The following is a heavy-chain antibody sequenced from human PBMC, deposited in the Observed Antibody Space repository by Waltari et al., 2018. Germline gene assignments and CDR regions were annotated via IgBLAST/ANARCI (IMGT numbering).Heavy chain of an antibody. D-gene: IGHD1-20*01. V-gene: IGHV4-34*01. Sequence: QVQLQQWGAGLLKPSETLSLTCAVYGGSFSGYYWSWIRQPPGKGLEWIGEINHSGSTNDTPSLKSRVTIAVDTSKNQFSLKRRSVTAADTAVYYCARGPSPPYGKDNGNDRYDSYYFDYWGQGTLVTVAS. CDR1: GGSFSGYY. CDR2: INHSGST. J-gene: IGHJ4*02. CDR3: ARGPSPPYGKDNGNDRYDSYYFDY.